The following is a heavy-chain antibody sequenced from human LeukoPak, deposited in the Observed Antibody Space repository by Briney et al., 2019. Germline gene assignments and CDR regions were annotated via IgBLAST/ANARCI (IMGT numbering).Heavy chain of an antibody. D-gene: IGHD3-10*01. CDR1: GFSFSAYA. CDR2: ISTNGDGT. Sequence: GGSLRLSCVASGFSFSAYAMHWVRQAPGKGLEYVSGISTNGDGTYYANSVKGRFAIFRDNSKNTLYLQMSSPTAEDMAVYYCARYGSGSCYDYWGQGTLVTVSS. J-gene: IGHJ4*02. V-gene: IGHV3-64*01. CDR3: ARYGSGSCYDY.